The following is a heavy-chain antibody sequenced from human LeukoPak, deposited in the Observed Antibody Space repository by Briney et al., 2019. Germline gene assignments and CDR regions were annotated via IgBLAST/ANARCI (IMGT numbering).Heavy chain of an antibody. J-gene: IGHJ4*02. V-gene: IGHV4-4*02. CDR2: IYYSGTT. CDR1: GASIITSGC. CDR3: ARENSNPHYFDY. Sequence: PSGTLSLTCVVSGASIITSGCWTWVRQPPGKGLEWIGEIYYSGTTNYNPSLKSRVTISLDRSKNQFSLRLDSVTAADTAVYYCARENSNPHYFDYWGQGTLVTVSS. D-gene: IGHD6-13*01.